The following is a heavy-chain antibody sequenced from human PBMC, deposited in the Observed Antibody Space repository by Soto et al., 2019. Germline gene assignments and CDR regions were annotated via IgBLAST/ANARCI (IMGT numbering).Heavy chain of an antibody. V-gene: IGHV4-4*07. CDR3: ARVVVPAARAYYYYYGMDV. CDR1: GGSISSYY. J-gene: IGHJ6*02. CDR2: IYTSGST. D-gene: IGHD2-2*01. Sequence: QVQLQESGPGLVKPSETLSLTCTVSGGSISSYYWSWIRQPAGKGLEWIGRIYTSGSTNYNPSLKSRVTMSEATSKNQFSLKLSSVTAADTAVYYCARVVVPAARAYYYYYGMDVWGQGTTVTVSS.